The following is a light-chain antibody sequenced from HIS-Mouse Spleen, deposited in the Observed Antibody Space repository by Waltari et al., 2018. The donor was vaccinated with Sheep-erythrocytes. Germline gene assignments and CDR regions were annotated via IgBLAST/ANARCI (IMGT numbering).Light chain of an antibody. J-gene: IGKJ3*01. CDR2: AAS. Sequence: AIQMTQSPSSLSASVGDRVTITCRASQGIRTDLGWYQQKPGKAPKLLIYAASSLQSGVPSRFSGSGSCTDFTLTISSLQPEDFATYYCLQDYNYPFTFGPGTKVDIK. CDR1: QGIRTD. CDR3: LQDYNYPFT. V-gene: IGKV1-6*01.